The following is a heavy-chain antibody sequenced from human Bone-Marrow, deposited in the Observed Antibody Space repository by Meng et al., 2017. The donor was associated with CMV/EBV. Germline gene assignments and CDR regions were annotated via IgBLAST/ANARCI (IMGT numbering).Heavy chain of an antibody. D-gene: IGHD1-14*01. J-gene: IGHJ4*02. CDR3: ARDPIGIPFDY. Sequence: GESLKISCAASGFTFSGSAMHWVRQASGKGLEWVSSISSSSSYIYYADSVKGRFTISRDNAKNSLYLQMNSLRAEDTAVYYCARDPIGIPFDYWGQGTLVTVSS. V-gene: IGHV3-21*01. CDR2: ISSSSSYI. CDR1: GFTFSGSA.